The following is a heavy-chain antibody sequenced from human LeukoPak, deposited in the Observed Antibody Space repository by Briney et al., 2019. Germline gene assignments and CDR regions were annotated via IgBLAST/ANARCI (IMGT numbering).Heavy chain of an antibody. CDR1: GGALSGYY. J-gene: IGHJ3*02. Sequence: SETLSLTCAVYGGALSGYYWSWIRQPPGKGLEWIGEINHGGSTNYNPSLKSRVTISIDTSKHQFSLKLSSVTAADTAIYYCGRYGLLGLSEINAFDIWGQGTLVTVSS. V-gene: IGHV4-34*01. CDR3: GRYGLLGLSEINAFDI. CDR2: INHGGST. D-gene: IGHD4-17*01.